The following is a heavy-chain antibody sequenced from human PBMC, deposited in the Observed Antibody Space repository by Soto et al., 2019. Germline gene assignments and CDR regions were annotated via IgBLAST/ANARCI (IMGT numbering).Heavy chain of an antibody. V-gene: IGHV4-30-4*01. D-gene: IGHD3-16*01. J-gene: IGHJ6*02. CDR1: GGSISSGDYY. Sequence: SGTLSLTCTVSGGSISSGDYYWNWIRQPPGKGLEWIGNIYYSGNTDCNPSLKSRVTISVDTSKNQFSLNLSSVTAADSAVYYCAGQPTAGSFYDLGSYYYYYGMDVWGQGTAVTVSS. CDR3: AGQPTAGSFYDLGSYYYYYGMDV. CDR2: IYYSGNT.